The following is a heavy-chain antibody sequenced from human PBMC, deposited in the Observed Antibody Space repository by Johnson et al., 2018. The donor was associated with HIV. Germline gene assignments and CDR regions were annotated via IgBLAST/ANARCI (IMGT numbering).Heavy chain of an antibody. V-gene: IGHV3-11*04. Sequence: VQLVESGGGLVQPGGSLRLSCAASGFTVSNNYMSWVRQAPGKGLEWVSYISGSGNSIYYADSVKGRFTISRDNAKNSLYLQMNSLRAEDTAVFYCVRGSRYTHDNDDVFLLQAFDFWGQGTVVTVSS. J-gene: IGHJ3*01. CDR2: ISGSGNSI. CDR3: VRGSRYTHDNDDVFLLQAFDF. D-gene: IGHD3-16*01. CDR1: GFTVSNNY.